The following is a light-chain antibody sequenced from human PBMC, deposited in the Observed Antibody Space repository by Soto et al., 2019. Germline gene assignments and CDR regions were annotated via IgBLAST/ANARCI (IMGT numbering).Light chain of an antibody. CDR1: QSVGNY. J-gene: IGKJ1*01. CDR3: LQGSVWPWT. V-gene: IGKV3-11*01. Sequence: EIVLTQSPATLSLSPGERATLSCRASQSVGNYLAWYQQKPGQAPRLLIYDVFNRATGIPARLSGSGSGTDFTLTISSLEPEDFAVYYCLQGSVWPWTFGQGTRLEVK. CDR2: DVF.